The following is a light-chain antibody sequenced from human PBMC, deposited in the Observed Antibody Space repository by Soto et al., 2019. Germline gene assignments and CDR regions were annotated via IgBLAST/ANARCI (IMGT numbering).Light chain of an antibody. V-gene: IGKV1-39*01. CDR2: AAS. CDR1: QSISSY. CDR3: QQSYSTPYT. Sequence: DIQMTQSPSSLSASVGDRVTITCRASQSISSYLNWYQQKPGKAPKLLIYAASSLQSGVPSRFSGSGSGTDFTFNISSLQPEDFATYYCQQSYSTPYTFGQGTKLEIK. J-gene: IGKJ2*01.